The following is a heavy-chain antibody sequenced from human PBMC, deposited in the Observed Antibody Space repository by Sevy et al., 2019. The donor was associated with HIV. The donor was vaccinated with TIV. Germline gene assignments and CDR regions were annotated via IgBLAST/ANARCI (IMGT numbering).Heavy chain of an antibody. CDR2: IHSDDTT. CDR1: GFTFSSYS. CDR3: ARGKSGYGYALNY. Sequence: GGSLRLSCAVSGFTFSSYSMNWVRQAPGKGLEGVSVIHSDDTTYHADSVKDRFTISRDNFKNTLYLHMSSLRAEDTAVYYCARGKSGYGYALNYWGQGTLVTVSS. V-gene: IGHV3-66*01. J-gene: IGHJ4*02. D-gene: IGHD5-18*01.